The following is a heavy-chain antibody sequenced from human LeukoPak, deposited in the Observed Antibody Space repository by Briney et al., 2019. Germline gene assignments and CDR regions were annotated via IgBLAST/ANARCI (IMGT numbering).Heavy chain of an antibody. CDR2: IYYSGST. V-gene: IGHV4-59*01. CDR1: GGSISSYY. CDR3: ARAGTEDLRGIAAAGTRGNYYYYYMDV. D-gene: IGHD6-13*01. J-gene: IGHJ6*03. Sequence: SETLSLTCTVSGGSISSYYWSWIRQPPGKGLEWIGYIYYSGSTNYNPSLKSRVTISVDTSKNQFSLKLSSVTAADTAVYYCARAGTEDLRGIAAAGTRGNYYYYYMDVWGKGTTVTVSS.